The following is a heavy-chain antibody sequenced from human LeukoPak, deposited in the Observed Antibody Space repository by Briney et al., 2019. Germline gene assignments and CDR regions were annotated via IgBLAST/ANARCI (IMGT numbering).Heavy chain of an antibody. J-gene: IGHJ4*02. V-gene: IGHV1-18*01. Sequence: ASVKVSCKSSGYTFTSYGISWVRQAPGQGLEWMGWISAYNGNTNNAQKLQGRVTMTTDTSTSTACMELRSLRSDDTAVYYCARASAFLEFYYFDYWGQGTLVTVSS. CDR1: GYTFTSYG. D-gene: IGHD3-3*02. CDR2: ISAYNGNT. CDR3: ARASAFLEFYYFDY.